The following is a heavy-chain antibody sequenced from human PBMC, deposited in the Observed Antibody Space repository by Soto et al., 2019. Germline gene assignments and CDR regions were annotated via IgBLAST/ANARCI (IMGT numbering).Heavy chain of an antibody. Sequence: QVQLQESGPGLVKPSETLSLTCTVSGGSISSGPYSWGWIRQPPGEGLEWIGTFHYSENTYYNPSLGSRVTISVDTSKNLFSLKVTSVAVADTAMYYCARLGGFCSSTSCYGFYGMDVWGQGTTVIVSS. D-gene: IGHD2-2*01. CDR3: ARLGGFCSSTSCYGFYGMDV. V-gene: IGHV4-39*01. CDR1: GGSISSGPYS. J-gene: IGHJ6*02. CDR2: FHYSENT.